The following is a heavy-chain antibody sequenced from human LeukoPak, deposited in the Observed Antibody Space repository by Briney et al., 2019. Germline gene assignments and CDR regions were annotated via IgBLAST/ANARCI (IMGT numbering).Heavy chain of an antibody. J-gene: IGHJ4*02. CDR1: GFTFSPYA. CDR2: ISYDGSDK. Sequence: PGRSLRLSCAASGFTFSPYAMHWVRQASGKGLQWVASISYDGSDKYYTDSVRGRFTISRDNSKNILYLQMNSLRGEDAAVYFCARGKQLVSDYWGQGTLVAVSS. D-gene: IGHD6-6*01. CDR3: ARGKQLVSDY. V-gene: IGHV3-30*04.